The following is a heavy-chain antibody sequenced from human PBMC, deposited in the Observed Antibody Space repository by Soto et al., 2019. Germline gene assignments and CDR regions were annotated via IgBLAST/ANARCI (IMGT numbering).Heavy chain of an antibody. V-gene: IGHV4-4*02. CDR3: VTKEGRSWSFDY. CDR1: GGSISSSNW. J-gene: IGHJ4*02. D-gene: IGHD6-13*01. CDR2: IYYSGST. Sequence: SETLSLTCAVSGGSISSSNWWSWVRQPPGKGLEWIGEIYYSGSTYYNPSLKSRVTISVDTSKNQFSLKLSSVTAADTAVYYCVTKEGRSWSFDYWGQGTLVTVSS.